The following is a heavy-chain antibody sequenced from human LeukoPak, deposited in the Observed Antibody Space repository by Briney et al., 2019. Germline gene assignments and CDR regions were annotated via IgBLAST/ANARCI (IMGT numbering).Heavy chain of an antibody. V-gene: IGHV3-20*04. CDR2: INWNGGST. Sequence: GGSLRLSCAASGFTFDDYGMSWVRQAPGKGLEWVSGINWNGGSTGYADSVKGRFTISRDNAKNSLYLQMNSLRAEDTALYYCARDSDYDILTGYSPFDYWGRGTLVTVSS. CDR1: GFTFDDYG. CDR3: ARDSDYDILTGYSPFDY. D-gene: IGHD3-9*01. J-gene: IGHJ4*02.